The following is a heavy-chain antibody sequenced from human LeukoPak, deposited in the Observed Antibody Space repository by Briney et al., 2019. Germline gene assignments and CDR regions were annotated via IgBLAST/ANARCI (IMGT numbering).Heavy chain of an antibody. J-gene: IGHJ5*02. D-gene: IGHD1-26*01. CDR1: GGSFSGYY. V-gene: IGHV4-34*01. Sequence: PSETLSLTCAVYGGSFSGYYWSWIRQPPGKGLEWIGEINHSGSTNYNPSLKSRVTISVDTSKKQFSLKLSSVTAADTAVYYCAKGGRTWFDPWGQGTLVTVSS. CDR3: AKGGRTWFDP. CDR2: INHSGST.